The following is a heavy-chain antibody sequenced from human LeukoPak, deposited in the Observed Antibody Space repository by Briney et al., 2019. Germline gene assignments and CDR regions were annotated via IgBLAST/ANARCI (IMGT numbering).Heavy chain of an antibody. V-gene: IGHV3-30-3*01. J-gene: IGHJ6*02. CDR1: GFTFSSYA. Sequence: GRSLRLSCAASGFTFSSYAMHWVRQAPGKGLEWVAVISYDGSNKYYADSVKGRFTISRDNSKNTLYLQMNSLRAEDTAVYYCAKEGLDSSGYYPLPYYYYGMDVWGQGTTVTVSS. D-gene: IGHD3-22*01. CDR3: AKEGLDSSGYYPLPYYYYGMDV. CDR2: ISYDGSNK.